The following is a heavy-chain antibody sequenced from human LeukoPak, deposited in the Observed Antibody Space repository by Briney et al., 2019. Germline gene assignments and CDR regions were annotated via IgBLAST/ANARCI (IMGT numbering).Heavy chain of an antibody. CDR3: AKDGGDGYNGGDLDY. Sequence: PGGSLRLSCAASGFTFSSYGMHWVRQAPGKGLEWVAVISYDGSNKYYADSVKGRFTISRDNSKNTLYLQMNSLRAEDTAVYYCAKDGGDGYNGGDLDYWGQGTLVTVSS. CDR2: ISYDGSNK. D-gene: IGHD5-24*01. J-gene: IGHJ4*02. CDR1: GFTFSSYG. V-gene: IGHV3-30*18.